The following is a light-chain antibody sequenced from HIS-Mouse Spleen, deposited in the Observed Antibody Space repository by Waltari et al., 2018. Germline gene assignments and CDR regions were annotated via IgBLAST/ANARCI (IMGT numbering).Light chain of an antibody. J-gene: IGLJ2*01. V-gene: IGLV2-11*01. Sequence: QSALTQPRSVSGSPGQSVTIPCTGTSSDVGGYNYVSWYQQHPVKAPKLMIYDVSKRPSGVPDRFSGSKSGNTASLTISGLQAEDEADYYCCSYAGSYTLVFGGGTKLTVL. CDR1: SSDVGGYNY. CDR2: DVS. CDR3: CSYAGSYTLV.